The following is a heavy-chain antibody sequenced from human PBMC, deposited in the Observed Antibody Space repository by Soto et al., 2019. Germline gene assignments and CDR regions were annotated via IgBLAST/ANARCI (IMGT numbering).Heavy chain of an antibody. CDR3: ARQEIVEAARQGYYYYGMDV. CDR1: GYSFTSYW. V-gene: IGHV5-51*01. CDR2: IYPGDSDT. D-gene: IGHD3-16*02. Sequence: GESLKISCQGSGYSFTSYWIGWVRQMPGKGLEWMGIIYPGDSDTRYSPSFQGQVTISADKSISTAYLQWSSLKASDTAMYYCARQEIVEAARQGYYYYGMDVWGQGTTVTVSS. J-gene: IGHJ6*02.